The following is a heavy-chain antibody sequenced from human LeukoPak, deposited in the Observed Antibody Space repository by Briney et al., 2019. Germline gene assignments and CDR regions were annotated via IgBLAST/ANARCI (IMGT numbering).Heavy chain of an antibody. CDR1: GGTLSSYT. CDR3: ASYSSSWSGRYYFDY. J-gene: IGHJ4*02. D-gene: IGHD6-13*01. V-gene: IGHV1-69*02. Sequence: ASVKVSCKASGGTLSSYTISWVRQAPGQGLEWMGRIIPILGIANYAQKFQGRVTITADKSTSTAYMELSSLRSEDTAVYYCASYSSSWSGRYYFDYWGQGTLVTVSS. CDR2: IIPILGIA.